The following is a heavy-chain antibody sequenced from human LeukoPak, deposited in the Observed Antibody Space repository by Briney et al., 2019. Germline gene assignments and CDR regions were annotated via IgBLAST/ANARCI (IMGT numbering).Heavy chain of an antibody. Sequence: SETLSLTCTVSGGSISSYYWSWIRQPPGKGLEWIGYIYTSGSTNYNPSLKSRVTISVDTSKNQFSLKLSSVTAADTAAYYCASSGSYSMIDYWGQGTLVTVSS. V-gene: IGHV4-4*09. J-gene: IGHJ4*02. D-gene: IGHD1-26*01. CDR2: IYTSGST. CDR3: ASSGSYSMIDY. CDR1: GGSISSYY.